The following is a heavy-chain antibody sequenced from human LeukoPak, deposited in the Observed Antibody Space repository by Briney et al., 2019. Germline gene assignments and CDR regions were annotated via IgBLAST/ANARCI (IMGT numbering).Heavy chain of an antibody. CDR3: ARESRLLWFGELFPPSWFDP. CDR2: INHSGST. CDR1: GGSFSGYY. V-gene: IGHV4-34*01. J-gene: IGHJ5*02. D-gene: IGHD3-10*01. Sequence: SETLSLTCAVYGGSFSGYYWSWIRQPPGKGLEWIGEINHSGSTNYNPSLKSRVTISVDTSKNQFSLKLSSVTAADTAVYYCARESRLLWFGELFPPSWFDPWGQGTLVTVSS.